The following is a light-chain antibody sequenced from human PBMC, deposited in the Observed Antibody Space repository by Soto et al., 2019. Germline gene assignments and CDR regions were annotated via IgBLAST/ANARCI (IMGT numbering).Light chain of an antibody. CDR3: GTWDSSLSAVV. CDR2: DNN. Sequence: QSVLTQPPSVSAAPGQKVTISCSGSSSNIGNNYVSWYQHLPGTAPKLLIYDNNKRPSGIPDRFSGSKSGTSATLGITGLQTGDDADYYCGTWDSSLSAVVFGGGTKLTVL. V-gene: IGLV1-51*01. CDR1: SSNIGNNY. J-gene: IGLJ2*01.